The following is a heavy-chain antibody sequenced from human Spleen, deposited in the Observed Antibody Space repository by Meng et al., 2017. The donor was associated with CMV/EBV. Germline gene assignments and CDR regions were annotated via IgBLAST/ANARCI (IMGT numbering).Heavy chain of an antibody. CDR1: GFTFSSYA. V-gene: IGHV3-23*01. Sequence: LSLTCAASGFTFSSYAMSWVRQAPGKGLEWVSAISGSGGSTYYADSVKGRFTISRDNSKSTLYLQMNSLRPEDTAVYYCAKDAPSYGVSPSYYYYGVDVWGQGTTVTVSS. CDR3: AKDAPSYGVSPSYYYYGVDV. J-gene: IGHJ6*02. CDR2: ISGSGGST. D-gene: IGHD4-17*01.